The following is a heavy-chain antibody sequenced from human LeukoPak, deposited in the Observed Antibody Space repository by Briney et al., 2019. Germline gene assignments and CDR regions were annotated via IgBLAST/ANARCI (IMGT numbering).Heavy chain of an antibody. V-gene: IGHV4-30-4*01. J-gene: IGHJ5*02. D-gene: IGHD3-22*01. CDR2: IYYSGST. Sequence: SETLSLTCTVSGGSISSGDYYWSWIRQPPGKGLEWIGYIYYSGSTYYNPSLKSRVTISVDTSKNQFSLKLSSVTAADTAVYYCARDRHGYYDSSGYYGGFDPWGQGTLVTVSS. CDR1: GGSISSGDYY. CDR3: ARDRHGYYDSSGYYGGFDP.